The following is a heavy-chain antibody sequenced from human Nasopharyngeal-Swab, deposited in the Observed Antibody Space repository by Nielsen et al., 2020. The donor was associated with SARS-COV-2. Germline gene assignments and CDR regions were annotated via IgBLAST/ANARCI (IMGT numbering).Heavy chain of an antibody. CDR1: GFTFSSHG. CDR3: ARDPDVDIVATDAFDI. D-gene: IGHD5-12*01. J-gene: IGHJ3*02. V-gene: IGHV3-33*01. CDR2: IWYDGSNK. Sequence: GESLKISCAASGFTFSSHGMHWVRQAPGKGLEWVAVIWYDGSNKYYADSVKGRFTISRDNSKNTLYLQMNSLRAEDTAVYYCARDPDVDIVATDAFDIWGQGTMVTVSS.